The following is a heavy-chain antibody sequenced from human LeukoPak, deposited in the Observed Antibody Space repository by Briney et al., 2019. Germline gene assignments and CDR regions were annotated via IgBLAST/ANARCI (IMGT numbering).Heavy chain of an antibody. CDR1: GFTFSSYA. CDR3: AKDLSSYYYDSSGLAFDY. V-gene: IGHV3-23*01. CDR2: ISGSGGST. D-gene: IGHD3-22*01. J-gene: IGHJ4*02. Sequence: GGSLRLSCAASGFTFSSYAMSWVRQAPGKGLEWVSAISGSGGSTYYADSVKGRFTISRDNSKNTLYLQMNSLRAEDTAVYYCAKDLSSYYYDSSGLAFDYWGQGTLVTVSS.